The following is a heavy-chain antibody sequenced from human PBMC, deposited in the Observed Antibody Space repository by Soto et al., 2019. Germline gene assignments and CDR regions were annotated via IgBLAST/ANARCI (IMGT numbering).Heavy chain of an antibody. J-gene: IGHJ4*01. CDR3: ARGGGVGATMVCYYFDY. Sequence: ASVKVSCTASGCTFTSYYMPWVRQAPLQGLEWMGIINPSGGSTRYAQKFQGRVTMDTDTSTSTVYTELSSLRSEDTAVYYWARGGGVGATMVCYYFDYRG. D-gene: IGHD1-26*01. CDR2: INPSGGST. CDR1: GCTFTSYY. V-gene: IGHV1-46*01.